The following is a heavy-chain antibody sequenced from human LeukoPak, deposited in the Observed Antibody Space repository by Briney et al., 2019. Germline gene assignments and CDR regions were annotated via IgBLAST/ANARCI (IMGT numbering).Heavy chain of an antibody. D-gene: IGHD4-23*01. CDR3: TRALGNSEDY. V-gene: IGHV5-10-1*01. J-gene: IGHJ4*02. CDR2: IDPSDSYT. CDR1: GYSFTSYW. Sequence: GESLKISCKGSGYSFTSYWISWVHQMPGKGLEWMGRIDPSDSYTNYSPSFQGHVTISADKSISTAYLQWSNLKASDTAMYYCTRALGNSEDYWGQGTLVTVSS.